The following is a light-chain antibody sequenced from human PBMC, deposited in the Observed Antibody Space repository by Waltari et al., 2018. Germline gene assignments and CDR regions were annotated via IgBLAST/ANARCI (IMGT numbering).Light chain of an antibody. CDR3: QQYCTTPT. CDR2: WAS. CDR1: QSVLYRSNNKEY. Sequence: DIVMTQFPDSLAVSLGERATTNCKSSQSVLYRSNNKEYLAWYQQKPGQPAKLLIYWASTRESGVPDRFSGSGSGTDFTLTISSLQAEDVAVYYCQQYCTTPTFGQGTKVEIK. V-gene: IGKV4-1*01. J-gene: IGKJ1*01.